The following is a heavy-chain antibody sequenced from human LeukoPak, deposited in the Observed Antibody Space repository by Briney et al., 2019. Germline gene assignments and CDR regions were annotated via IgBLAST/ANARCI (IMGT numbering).Heavy chain of an antibody. CDR2: ISYDGSNT. J-gene: IGHJ4*02. CDR3: GRGVGYYYDSSGYYYPSFDI. CDR1: GFTFSSYW. Sequence: GGSLRLSCAASGFTFSSYWINWARQAPGKGLEWVAVISYDGSNTYYADSVKGRFTVSRDNSKNTLYLQMNSLRAEDTAMYYCGRGVGYYYDSSGYYYPSFDIWGQGTLVTVSS. D-gene: IGHD3-22*01. V-gene: IGHV3-30-3*01.